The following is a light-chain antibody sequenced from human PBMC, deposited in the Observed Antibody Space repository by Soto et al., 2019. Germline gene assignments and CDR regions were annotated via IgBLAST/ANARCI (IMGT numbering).Light chain of an antibody. CDR3: QQRFAWPLT. Sequence: IVLTQSPATLSLSPGERASLSCRASQTVGITLAWYQQRPGQAPRLLIYDASSRAAGIPARFSGGGSGTDFPLTISRLEPDDFAVYYCQQRFAWPLTFGGGTKVEIK. CDR2: DAS. CDR1: QTVGIT. J-gene: IGKJ4*01. V-gene: IGKV3-11*01.